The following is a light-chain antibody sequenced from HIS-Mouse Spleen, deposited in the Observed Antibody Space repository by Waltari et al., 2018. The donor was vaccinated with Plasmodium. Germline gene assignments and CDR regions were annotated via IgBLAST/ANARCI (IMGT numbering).Light chain of an antibody. J-gene: IGKJ4*01. CDR1: QGISSA. Sequence: AIQLTQSPSSLPASVGDRVTITCRASQGISSALAWYPQKPGKAPKLLIYDASSLESGVPSRFSGSGSGTDFTLTISSLQPEDFATYYCQQFNSYPLTFGGGTKVEIK. CDR3: QQFNSYPLT. CDR2: DAS. V-gene: IGKV1-13*02.